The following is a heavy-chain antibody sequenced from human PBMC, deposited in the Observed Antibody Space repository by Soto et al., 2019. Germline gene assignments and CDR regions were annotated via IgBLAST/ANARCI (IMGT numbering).Heavy chain of an antibody. Sequence: PWEPLKIPSNGAGENITSHWSGWMRKMTGKGLEWMGIIYPGDSDTRYSPSFQGQVTISADKSISTAYLQWSSLKASDTAMYYCARRALWFGDYYGMDVWGQGTTVTVSS. CDR2: IYPGDSDT. CDR1: GENITSHW. V-gene: IGHV5-51*01. J-gene: IGHJ6*02. CDR3: ARRALWFGDYYGMDV. D-gene: IGHD3-10*01.